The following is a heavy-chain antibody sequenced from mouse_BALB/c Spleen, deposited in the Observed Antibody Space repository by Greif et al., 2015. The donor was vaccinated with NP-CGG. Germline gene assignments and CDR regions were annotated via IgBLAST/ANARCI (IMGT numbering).Heavy chain of an antibody. Sequence: EVQLQQSGPELVKPGASVKISCKASGYTFTDYNMHWVKQSHGKSLEWIGYIYPYNGGTGYNQKFRSKATLTVDNSSSTAYMELRSLTSEDSAVYYCAREDGFYYFDYWGQGTTLTVSS. CDR1: GYTFTDYN. CDR3: AREDGFYYFDY. J-gene: IGHJ2*01. D-gene: IGHD2-3*01. CDR2: IYPYNGGT. V-gene: IGHV1S29*02.